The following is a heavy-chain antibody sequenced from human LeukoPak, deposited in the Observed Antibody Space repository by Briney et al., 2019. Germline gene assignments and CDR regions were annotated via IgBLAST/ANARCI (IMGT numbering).Heavy chain of an antibody. CDR3: ARDVIWFGEFQPFDP. Sequence: SETLSLTCTVSGGSISSSSYYWGWIRQPPGKGLEWIGSIYYSGSTYYNPSLKSRVTISVDTSKNQFSLKLSSVTAADTAVYYCARDVIWFGEFQPFDPWGQGTLVTVSS. CDR1: GGSISSSSYY. D-gene: IGHD3-10*01. CDR2: IYYSGST. V-gene: IGHV4-39*07. J-gene: IGHJ5*02.